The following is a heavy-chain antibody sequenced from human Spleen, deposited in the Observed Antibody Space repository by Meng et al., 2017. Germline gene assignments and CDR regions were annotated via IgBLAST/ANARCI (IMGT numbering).Heavy chain of an antibody. V-gene: IGHV3-7*01. J-gene: IGHJ4*02. CDR1: GFTLSRYW. Sequence: GESLKISCAASGFTLSRYWMSWVRQAPGKGLGWVANIKQDGSATYYVDSVKGRFTISRDNAKNSLYLQMNSLRAEDTVVYYYARAPGYDYDSGGFYFAYWGQGTLVTVSS. CDR3: ARAPGYDYDSGGFYFAY. CDR2: IKQDGSAT. D-gene: IGHD3-22*01.